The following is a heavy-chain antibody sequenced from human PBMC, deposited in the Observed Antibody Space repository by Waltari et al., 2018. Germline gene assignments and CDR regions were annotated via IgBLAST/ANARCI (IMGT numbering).Heavy chain of an antibody. V-gene: IGHV3-74*01. CDR3: SRSPAGYSRSDY. D-gene: IGHD5-18*01. J-gene: IGHJ4*02. CDR1: GVAFSSYW. Sequence: EVRLEESGGGLVQPWGSLRLSCAASGVAFSSYWMHWVRQAPGKGLVWVSRIDDDGSGTTYADSVMGRFTISRDNAKNTVYLEMNSLRAEDTAVYYCSRSPAGYSRSDYWGQGTLVTVSS. CDR2: IDDDGSGT.